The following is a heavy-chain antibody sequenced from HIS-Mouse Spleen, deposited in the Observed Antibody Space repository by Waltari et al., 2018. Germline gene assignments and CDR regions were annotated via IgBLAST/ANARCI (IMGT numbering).Heavy chain of an antibody. V-gene: IGHV4-39*07. CDR1: GGSISSSSYY. CDR2: IYYSGST. CDR3: ARDHPLGEQWLVYFDY. J-gene: IGHJ4*02. D-gene: IGHD6-19*01. Sequence: QLQLQESGPGLVKPSETLSLTCTVSGGSISSSSYYWGWIRQPPGKGLEWIGSIYYSGSTYYNPSLKSRVTISVDTSKNQFSLKLSSVTAADTAVYYCARDHPLGEQWLVYFDYWGQGTLVTVSS.